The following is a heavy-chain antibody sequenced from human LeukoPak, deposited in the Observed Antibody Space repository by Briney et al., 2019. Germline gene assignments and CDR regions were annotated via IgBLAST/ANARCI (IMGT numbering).Heavy chain of an antibody. CDR3: ARVTGTTSYYYYGMDV. CDR2: INHSRST. Sequence: SETLSLTCAVYGRCFSGIYWTWIRQPPGKGLERIGQINHSRSTHYNPSLKSRVTISVDTSKNQFSLKLSSVTAADTAVYYCARVTGTTSYYYYGMDVWGQGTTVTVSS. V-gene: IGHV4-34*01. D-gene: IGHD1-7*01. J-gene: IGHJ6*02. CDR1: GRCFSGIY.